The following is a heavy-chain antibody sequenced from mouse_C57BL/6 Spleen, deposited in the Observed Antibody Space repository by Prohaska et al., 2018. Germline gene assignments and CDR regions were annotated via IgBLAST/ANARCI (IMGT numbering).Heavy chain of an antibody. CDR1: GFTFSNYW. CDR3: QGFGY. Sequence: GFTFSNYWMNWVRQSPEKGLEWVTQIRLKSDNYATDYAESVKGRFTISRDDSKSSVYLQMNNLRAEDTGIYYCQGFGYWGQGTLVTVSA. CDR2: IRLKSDNYAT. V-gene: IGHV6-3*01. J-gene: IGHJ3*01.